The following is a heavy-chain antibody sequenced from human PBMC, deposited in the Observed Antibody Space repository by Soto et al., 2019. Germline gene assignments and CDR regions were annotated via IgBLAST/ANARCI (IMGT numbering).Heavy chain of an antibody. D-gene: IGHD5-12*01. V-gene: IGHV1-3*01. CDR2: INAGNGDT. CDR3: VFLGSGYYDPIIDY. J-gene: IGHJ4*02. CDR1: GYTFPRYG. Sequence: ASVKVSCKASGYTFPRYGIHWVRQAPGQSLEWMGWINAGNGDTKSSQKFQDRVTITRDTSASTAYLELSSLRSEDTAVYYCVFLGSGYYDPIIDYWGQGTLVTVSS.